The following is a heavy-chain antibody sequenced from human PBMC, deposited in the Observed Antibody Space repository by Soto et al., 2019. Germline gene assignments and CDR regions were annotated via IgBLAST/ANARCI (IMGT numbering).Heavy chain of an antibody. V-gene: IGHV1-18*01. CDR1: GYTFASYA. CDR3: ARDPPPPDY. CDR2: ISDYNGNT. Sequence: QVQLVQSGAEVKKPGASVKVSCKASGYTFASYAISWMRQAPGQGLEWMGWISDYNGNTNYAQKLQGRVTMTTDTSTRTAYMELRSLRSDVTAVYYCARDPPPPDYCGQGTLVTVSS. J-gene: IGHJ4*02.